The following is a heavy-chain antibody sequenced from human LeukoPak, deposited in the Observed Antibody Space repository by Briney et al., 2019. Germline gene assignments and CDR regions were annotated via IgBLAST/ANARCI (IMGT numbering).Heavy chain of an antibody. CDR1: GGSISSYY. V-gene: IGHV4-59*08. Sequence: PSETLSLTCTVSGGSISSYYWSWIRQPPGKGLEWIGYIYYSGSTNYNPSLKSRVTISVDTSKNQFSLKLSSVTAADTAVYYCARGDYSSSWHYYFDYWGQGTLVTVSS. D-gene: IGHD6-13*01. CDR2: IYYSGST. CDR3: ARGDYSSSWHYYFDY. J-gene: IGHJ4*02.